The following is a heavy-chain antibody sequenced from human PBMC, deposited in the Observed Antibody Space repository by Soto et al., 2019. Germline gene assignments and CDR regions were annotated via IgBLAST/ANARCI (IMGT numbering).Heavy chain of an antibody. CDR2: ISNDGSST. V-gene: IGHV3-74*01. Sequence: GGSLRLSWAASGFTINSFFMHWVRHAPGKGLMWVSRISNDGSSTTYADSVKGRFTISRDNARNTLYLQMNSLRADDTAVYFCVRDQDSRGYSVFNLWGQGAQVTVS. CDR1: GFTINSFF. CDR3: VRDQDSRGYSVFNL. J-gene: IGHJ5*02. D-gene: IGHD3-22*01.